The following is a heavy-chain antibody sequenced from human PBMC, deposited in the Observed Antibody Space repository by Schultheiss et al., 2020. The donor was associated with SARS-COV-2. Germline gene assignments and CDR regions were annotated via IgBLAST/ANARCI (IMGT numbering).Heavy chain of an antibody. CDR3: AKDAYGDAVFDY. CDR1: GFTFSSYW. D-gene: IGHD4-17*01. Sequence: GGSLRLSCAASGFTFSSYWMHWVRQAPGKGLEWVSSIAPTSGSTYYADSVKGRFTISRDNSKNTLYLQMNSLRAEDTAVYYCAKDAYGDAVFDYWGQGTLVTVSS. CDR2: IAPTSGST. V-gene: IGHV3-23*01. J-gene: IGHJ4*02.